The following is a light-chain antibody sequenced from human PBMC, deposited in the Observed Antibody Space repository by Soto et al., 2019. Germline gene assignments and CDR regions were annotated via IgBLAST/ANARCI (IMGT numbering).Light chain of an antibody. J-gene: IGLJ3*02. CDR1: RSNIGRNY. CDR3: AAWDDTLNGQV. CDR2: RNN. V-gene: IGLV1-47*01. Sequence: QSVLTQPPSASGTPGQRVSISCSGSRSNIGRNYVYWYQQLPGTAPKLLIQRNNERPSGVPDRFSGSKSGTSVSLAISGLRSEDEAIYYCAAWDDTLNGQVFGGGTKLTVL.